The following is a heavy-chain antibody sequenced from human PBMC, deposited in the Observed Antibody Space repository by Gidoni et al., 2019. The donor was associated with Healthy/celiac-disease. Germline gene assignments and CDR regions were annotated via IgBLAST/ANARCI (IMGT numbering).Heavy chain of an antibody. Sequence: EVQLLESGGGLVQPGGSLRLSCAAAGCPFSSYAMSWVRQAPGKGLEWVSAISGSGGSTYYADSVKGRFTISRDNSKNTLYLQMNSLRAEDTAVYYCAKDRGSGSYWGGDAFDIWGQGTMVTVSS. V-gene: IGHV3-23*01. D-gene: IGHD1-26*01. CDR2: ISGSGGST. J-gene: IGHJ3*02. CDR1: GCPFSSYA. CDR3: AKDRGSGSYWGGDAFDI.